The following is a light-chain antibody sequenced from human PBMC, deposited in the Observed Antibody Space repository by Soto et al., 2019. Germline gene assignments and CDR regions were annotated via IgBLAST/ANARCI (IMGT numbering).Light chain of an antibody. CDR2: AAS. J-gene: IGKJ2*02. V-gene: IGKV1-39*01. Sequence: DIQMTQSPSSLSASVGDRVTITCRSSESISNYVNWYQQTPGKAPKLLISAASSLQSGVPSRFSGSGTGTDFTLTISNLQPEDFATYYCQQSYSTPRTVGQGTKLEI. CDR1: ESISNY. CDR3: QQSYSTPRT.